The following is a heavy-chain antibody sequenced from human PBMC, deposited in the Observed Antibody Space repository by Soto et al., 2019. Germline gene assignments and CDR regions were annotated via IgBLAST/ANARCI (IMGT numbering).Heavy chain of an antibody. CDR1: GGSISSGGYY. Sequence: SETLSLTCTVSGGSISSGGYYWSWIRQHPGKGLEWIGYIYYSGSTYYNPSLKSRVTISVDTSKNQFSLKLSSVTAADTAVYYCARAVSGHYYFDYWGQGTLVTVYS. D-gene: IGHD1-26*01. CDR3: ARAVSGHYYFDY. J-gene: IGHJ4*02. CDR2: IYYSGST. V-gene: IGHV4-31*03.